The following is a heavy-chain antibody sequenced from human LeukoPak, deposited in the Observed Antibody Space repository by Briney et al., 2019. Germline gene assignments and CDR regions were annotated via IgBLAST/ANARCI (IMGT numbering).Heavy chain of an antibody. D-gene: IGHD6-19*01. CDR1: GFTFSSYA. V-gene: IGHV3-23*01. CDR3: AKDWVLAVAGYFDY. Sequence: GGSLRLSCAASGFTFSSYAVSWVRQAPGKGLEWVSAISGSGGSTYYADSVKGRFTISRDNSKNTLYLQMNSLRAEDTAVYYCAKDWVLAVAGYFDYWGQGTLVTVSS. CDR2: ISGSGGST. J-gene: IGHJ4*02.